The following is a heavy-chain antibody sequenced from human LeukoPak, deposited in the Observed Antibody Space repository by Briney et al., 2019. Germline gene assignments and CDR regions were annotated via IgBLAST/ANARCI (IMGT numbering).Heavy chain of an antibody. CDR3: ASSGYSYGPFDY. CDR1: GGSISSYY. J-gene: IGHJ4*02. D-gene: IGHD5-18*01. CDR2: IYTSGST. Sequence: SETLSLTCTVSGGSISSYYWSWIRQPAGKGLEWIGRIYTSGSTNYNPSLKSRVTISVDTSKNQFSLKLSSVTAADTAVYYCASSGYSYGPFDYWGQGTLVTVSS. V-gene: IGHV4-4*07.